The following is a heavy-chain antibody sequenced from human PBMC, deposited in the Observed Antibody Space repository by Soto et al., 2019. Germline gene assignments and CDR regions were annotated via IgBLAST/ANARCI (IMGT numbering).Heavy chain of an antibody. V-gene: IGHV3-30*18. CDR1: GFTFSSYG. CDR2: ISYDGSNK. CDR3: AKEREAPWGPVAGTSAGDY. Sequence: QVQLVESGGGVVQPGRSLRLSCAASGFTFSSYGMHWVRQAPGKGLEWVAVISYDGSNKYYADSVKGRFTISRDNSKNTLYLQMNSLRAEDTAVYYCAKEREAPWGPVAGTSAGDYWGQGTLVTVSS. D-gene: IGHD6-19*01. J-gene: IGHJ4*02.